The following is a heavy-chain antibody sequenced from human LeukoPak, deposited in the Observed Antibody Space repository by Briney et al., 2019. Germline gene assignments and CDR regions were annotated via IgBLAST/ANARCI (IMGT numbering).Heavy chain of an antibody. Sequence: GGSLRLSCAASGFPFSSSWMSWVRQSPEKGLEWVANIKQDGSEKYYVDSVKGRFTISRDNAKNSLYLQMNSLRAEDTAVYYCARGASSSWYSYYYYYMDVWGKGTTVTISS. D-gene: IGHD6-13*01. CDR2: IKQDGSEK. V-gene: IGHV3-7*01. CDR3: ARGASSSWYSYYYYYMDV. J-gene: IGHJ6*03. CDR1: GFPFSSSW.